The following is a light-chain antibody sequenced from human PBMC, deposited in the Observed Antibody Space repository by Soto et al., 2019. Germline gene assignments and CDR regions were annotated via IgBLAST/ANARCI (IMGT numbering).Light chain of an antibody. CDR1: TGAVTSGYY. V-gene: IGLV7-43*01. J-gene: IGLJ2*01. CDR3: LLYYGGGVV. Sequence: QAVVTQEPSLTVSPGGTVTLTCGSSTGAVTSGYYPNWFQQKPGQPPRALIYSTTYKHSWTPARFSGSLLGGKAALTLSGVQPEDEADYYCLLYYGGGVVFGRGTKLTVL. CDR2: STT.